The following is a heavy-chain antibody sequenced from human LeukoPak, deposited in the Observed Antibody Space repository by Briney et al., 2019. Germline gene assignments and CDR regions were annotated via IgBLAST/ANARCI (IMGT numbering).Heavy chain of an antibody. V-gene: IGHV3-30*01. J-gene: IGHJ4*02. D-gene: IGHD2-15*01. Sequence: QPGRSLRLSCAASGFTFSSYAMHWVRQAPGKGLEWVAVISYDGSNKYYADSAKGRFTISRDNSKNTLYLQMNSLRAEDTAVYYCARDLVCSGGSCYGNFDYWGQGTLVTVSS. CDR3: ARDLVCSGGSCYGNFDY. CDR1: GFTFSSYA. CDR2: ISYDGSNK.